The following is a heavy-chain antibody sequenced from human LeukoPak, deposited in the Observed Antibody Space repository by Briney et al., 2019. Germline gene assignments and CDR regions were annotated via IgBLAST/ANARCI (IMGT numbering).Heavy chain of an antibody. CDR2: IKQDGSEK. V-gene: IGHV3-7*01. CDR3: ARRGYSYGSDY. Sequence: GGSLRLSCAASGFTFSSYSMNWVRQAPGKGLEWVANIKQDGSEKYYVDSVKGRFTISRDNAKNSLYLQMNSLRAEDTAVYYCARRGYSYGSDYWGQGTLVTVSS. D-gene: IGHD5-18*01. J-gene: IGHJ4*02. CDR1: GFTFSSYS.